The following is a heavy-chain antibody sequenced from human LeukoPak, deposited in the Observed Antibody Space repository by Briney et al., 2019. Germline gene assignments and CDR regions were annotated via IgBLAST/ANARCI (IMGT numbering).Heavy chain of an antibody. V-gene: IGHV5-51*01. Sequence: GESLKISCTGSAYNFTNYWIGWVRQMPGKGLEWMGIIYPGDSDTRYSPSFQGQVTISADKSISTAYLQWSSLKASDTAMYYCARLPVVTRGYFDYWGQGTLVTVSS. CDR2: IYPGDSDT. J-gene: IGHJ4*02. CDR3: ARLPVVTRGYFDY. CDR1: AYNFTNYW. D-gene: IGHD3-22*01.